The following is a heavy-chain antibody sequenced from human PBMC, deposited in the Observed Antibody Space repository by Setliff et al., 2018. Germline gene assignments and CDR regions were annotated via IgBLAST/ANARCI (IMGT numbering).Heavy chain of an antibody. Sequence: ETLSLTCIVSGGSINSYYWNWIRQPPGRGLEWIGYIYYSGNSNYDTNYNPSLKSRVTISVDTSKNQFSLKLSSVTAADTAVYYCARLSSSLPDYWGQGTLVTVSS. CDR1: GGSINSYY. V-gene: IGHV4-59*08. J-gene: IGHJ4*02. CDR2: IYYSGNSNYDT. CDR3: ARLSSSLPDY. D-gene: IGHD6-6*01.